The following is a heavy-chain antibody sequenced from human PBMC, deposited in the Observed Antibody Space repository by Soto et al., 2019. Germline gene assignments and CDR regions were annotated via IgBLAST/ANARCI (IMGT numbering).Heavy chain of an antibody. Sequence: EVQLVESGGGLVKPGGSLRLSCAASGFSFSSDSMGWVRQAPGKGLEWVSSISSSGSFMNYADSVKGRFTISRDNAKNSLYLQMSGLKDEDTAVDYCARDPPTGTTLDWADSWGQGTLVTVSS. J-gene: IGHJ4*02. CDR2: ISSSGSFM. V-gene: IGHV3-21*01. CDR3: ARDPPTGTTLDWADS. CDR1: GFSFSSDS. D-gene: IGHD1-7*01.